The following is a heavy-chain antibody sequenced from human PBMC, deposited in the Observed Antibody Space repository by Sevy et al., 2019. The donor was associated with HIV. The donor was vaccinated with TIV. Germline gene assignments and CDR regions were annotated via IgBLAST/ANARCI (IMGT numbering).Heavy chain of an antibody. J-gene: IGHJ4*02. Sequence: ASVKVSCKASGYTFTSYGISWERQAPGRGLEWMGWISAYNGNTNYAQKLQGRVTMTTDTSTSTAYMELRSLRSDDTAVYYCARASLIAAAGRGDYWGQGTLVTVSS. D-gene: IGHD6-13*01. CDR1: GYTFTSYG. CDR2: ISAYNGNT. V-gene: IGHV1-18*01. CDR3: ARASLIAAAGRGDY.